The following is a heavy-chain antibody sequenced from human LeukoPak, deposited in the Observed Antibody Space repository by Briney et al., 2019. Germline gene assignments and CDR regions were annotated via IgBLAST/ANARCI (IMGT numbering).Heavy chain of an antibody. V-gene: IGHV3-53*01. CDR3: ARDSVLVVAATYYYYGMDV. J-gene: IGHJ6*02. CDR2: IYSGGST. CDR1: GFTVSSNY. Sequence: PGGSLRLSCAASGFTVSSNYMSWVRQAPGKGLEWVSVIYSGGSTYYADSVKGRFTSSRDTAKNSLYLQKNSLSAEDTAVYYCARDSVLVVAATYYYYGMDVWGQGTTVTVSS. D-gene: IGHD2-15*01.